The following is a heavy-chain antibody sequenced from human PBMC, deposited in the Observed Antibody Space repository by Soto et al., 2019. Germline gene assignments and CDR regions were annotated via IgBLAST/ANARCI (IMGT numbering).Heavy chain of an antibody. V-gene: IGHV2-26*01. CDR2: IFSNDEK. J-gene: IGHJ4*02. CDR1: GFSLSNARMG. D-gene: IGHD3-22*01. CDR3: ARMREYYYDSSGYYPTTYFDY. Sequence: KESGPVLVKPTETLTLTCTVSGFSLSNARMGVSWIRQPPGKALEWLAHIFSNDEKSYSTSLKSRLTISKDTSKSQVVLTMTNMDPVDTATYYCARMREYYYDSSGYYPTTYFDYWGQGTLVTVSS.